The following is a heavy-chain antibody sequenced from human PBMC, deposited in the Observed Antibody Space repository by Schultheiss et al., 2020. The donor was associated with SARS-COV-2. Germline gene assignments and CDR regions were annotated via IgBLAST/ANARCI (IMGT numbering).Heavy chain of an antibody. CDR1: GGSITSENW. J-gene: IGHJ4*02. CDR3: ARERSPDYSNYYFDY. CDR2: IYYSGST. D-gene: IGHD4-11*01. V-gene: IGHV4-31*03. Sequence: SETLSLTCSVSGGSITSENWWTWIRQHPGKGLEWIGYIYYSGSTYYNPSLKSRVTISVDTSKNQFSLKLSSVTAADTAVYYCARERSPDYSNYYFDYWGQGTLVTVSS.